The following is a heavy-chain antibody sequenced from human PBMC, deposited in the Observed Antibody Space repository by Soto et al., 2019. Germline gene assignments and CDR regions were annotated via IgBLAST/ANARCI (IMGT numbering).Heavy chain of an antibody. CDR2: IYYSGST. Sequence: QLQLQESGPGLVKPSETLSLTCTVSGGSISSSSYYWGWIRQPPGKGLEWIGSIYYSGSTYYNPSLKSRVTISVDTSKNQFSLKPSSVTAADTAVYYCARRVNYDYFDYWGQGTLVTVSS. CDR1: GGSISSSSYY. D-gene: IGHD4-4*01. CDR3: ARRVNYDYFDY. J-gene: IGHJ4*02. V-gene: IGHV4-39*01.